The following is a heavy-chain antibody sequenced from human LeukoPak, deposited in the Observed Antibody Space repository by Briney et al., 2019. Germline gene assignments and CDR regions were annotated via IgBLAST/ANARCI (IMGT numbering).Heavy chain of an antibody. V-gene: IGHV3-30-3*01. CDR2: ISYDGSNK. D-gene: IGHD4-17*01. J-gene: IGHJ4*02. CDR3: ARASGYGDYHPPNDY. Sequence: GGSLRLSCAASGFTFSSYAMHWVRQAPGKGLEWVAVISYDGSNKYYADSVKGRFTISRDNSKNTLYLQMNSLRAEDTAVYYCARASGYGDYHPPNDYWGQGTLVTVSS. CDR1: GFTFSSYA.